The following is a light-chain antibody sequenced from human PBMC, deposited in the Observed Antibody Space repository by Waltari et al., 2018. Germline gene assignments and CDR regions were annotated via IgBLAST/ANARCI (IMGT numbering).Light chain of an antibody. Sequence: ELLLTQSPGPLSLSPGDGATLSCRASQSVGRSLVWYQQRPGRAPRLLIYGASSRATGIPDRFTGSGSGTDFSLTISRLEPEDFAVYYCQMYVRLPVTFGQGTKVEI. CDR2: GAS. CDR3: QMYVRLPVT. V-gene: IGKV3-20*01. CDR1: QSVGRS. J-gene: IGKJ1*01.